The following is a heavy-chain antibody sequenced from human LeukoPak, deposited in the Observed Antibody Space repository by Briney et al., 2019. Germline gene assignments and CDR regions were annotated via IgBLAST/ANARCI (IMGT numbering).Heavy chain of an antibody. CDR3: ARDDNWNDKPFDF. D-gene: IGHD1-20*01. CDR2: IITSSSYI. CDR1: GFTLSSNY. V-gene: IGHV3-21*01. J-gene: IGHJ4*02. Sequence: GGSLRLSCAASGFTLSSNYMSWVRQAPGKGLEWVSSIITSSSYIYYADSVKGRFTISRDNAENSLYLQMHSLRVEDTALYYCARDDNWNDKPFDFWGQGTLVTVSS.